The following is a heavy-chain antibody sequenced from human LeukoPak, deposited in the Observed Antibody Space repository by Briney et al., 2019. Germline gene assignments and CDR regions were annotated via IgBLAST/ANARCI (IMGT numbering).Heavy chain of an antibody. V-gene: IGHV4-34*01. CDR2: INHSGST. CDR1: GGSFSGYY. J-gene: IGHJ5*02. D-gene: IGHD2-2*01. CDR3: ARGSLICSSTSCYSSWLDP. Sequence: SETLSLTCAVYGGSFSGYYWSWIRQPPGKGLEWIGEINHSGSTNYNPSLKSRVTISVDTSKNQFSLKLSSVTAADTAVYYCARGSLICSSTSCYSSWLDPWGQGTLVTVSS.